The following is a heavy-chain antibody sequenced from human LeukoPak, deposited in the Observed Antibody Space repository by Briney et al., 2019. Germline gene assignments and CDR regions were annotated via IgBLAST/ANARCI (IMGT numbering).Heavy chain of an antibody. CDR1: GGSISSSHW. D-gene: IGHD4-17*01. CDR2: IYHSGST. V-gene: IGHV4-4*02. J-gene: IGHJ4*02. CDR3: ARRGTVTIDY. Sequence: PTETLSLTCAVSGGSISSSHWRSWVRQPPGKGLEWIGEIYHSGSTSYNPSLKSQVTMSVDKSKNQFSLKVSYVTAADTAVYYCARRGTVTIDYWGQGTLVTVSS.